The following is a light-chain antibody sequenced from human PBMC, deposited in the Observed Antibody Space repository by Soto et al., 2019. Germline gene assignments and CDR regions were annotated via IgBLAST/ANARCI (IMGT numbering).Light chain of an antibody. V-gene: IGKV3-20*01. CDR1: QSCSSSS. Sequence: DIGLTQSAGTLSLSPGERATLSWGASQSCSSSSLAWYQQKNGQAPRLLIYGASSRATGIPDRFSGSGYGTDFTLTISRLEPEDFAVYYCQQYDSSPRTFGQGTKVDIK. CDR2: GAS. J-gene: IGKJ1*01. CDR3: QQYDSSPRT.